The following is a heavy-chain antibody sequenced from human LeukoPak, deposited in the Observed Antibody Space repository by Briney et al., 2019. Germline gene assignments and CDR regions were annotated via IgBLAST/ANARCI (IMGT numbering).Heavy chain of an antibody. CDR1: GGSLSGYY. Sequence: SETLSLTCAVYGGSLSGYYWSWIRQPPGKGLEWIGEINHSGSTNYNPSLKSRVTISVDTSKNQFSLKLSSVTAADTAVYYCASDEGHDSSGYPNWFDPWGQGTLVTVSS. CDR3: ASDEGHDSSGYPNWFDP. V-gene: IGHV4-34*01. J-gene: IGHJ5*02. D-gene: IGHD3-22*01. CDR2: INHSGST.